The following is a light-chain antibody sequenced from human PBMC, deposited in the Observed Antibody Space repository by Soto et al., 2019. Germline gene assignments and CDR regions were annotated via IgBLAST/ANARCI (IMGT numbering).Light chain of an antibody. CDR2: DAS. J-gene: IGKJ2*01. CDR3: QQYDNLPYT. V-gene: IGKV1-33*01. Sequence: DIQMTQSPSSLSASVRDRVTITCQASQDISKYLSWYQQKPGKAPQLLIHDASNLETGVPSRFSGSGSGTDFTFTISSLQPEDIATYYCQQYDNLPYTFGQGTKLEIK. CDR1: QDISKY.